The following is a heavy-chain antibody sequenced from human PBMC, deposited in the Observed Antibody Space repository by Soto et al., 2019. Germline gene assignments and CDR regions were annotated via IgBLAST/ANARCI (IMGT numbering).Heavy chain of an antibody. D-gene: IGHD3-10*01. J-gene: IGHJ5*02. CDR1: GGTFSSYT. CDR3: AVGYGSGSYYMGINWFDP. Sequence: ASVKVSCRASGGTFSSYTISWVRQAPGQGLEWMGRIIPILGIANYAQKFQGRVTITADKSTSTAYMELSSLRSEDTAVYYCAVGYGSGSYYMGINWFDPWGQGTLVTVSS. CDR2: IIPILGIA. V-gene: IGHV1-69*02.